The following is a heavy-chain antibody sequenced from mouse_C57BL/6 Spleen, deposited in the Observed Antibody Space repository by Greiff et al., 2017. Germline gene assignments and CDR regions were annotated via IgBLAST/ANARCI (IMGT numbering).Heavy chain of an antibody. CDR2: INPGSGGT. J-gene: IGHJ3*01. CDR1: GYAFTNYL. CDR3: ARRLYDYAAY. V-gene: IGHV1-54*01. D-gene: IGHD2-4*01. Sequence: QVQLQQSGAELVRPGTSVKVSCKASGYAFTNYLIEWVKQRPGQGLEWIGVINPGSGGTNYNEKFKGKATLTADKSSSTAYMQLSSLTSEDSAVYFCARRLYDYAAYWGQGTLVTVSA.